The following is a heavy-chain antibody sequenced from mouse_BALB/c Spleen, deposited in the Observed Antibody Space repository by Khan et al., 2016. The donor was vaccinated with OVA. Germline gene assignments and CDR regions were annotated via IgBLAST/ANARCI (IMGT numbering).Heavy chain of an antibody. CDR3: AGDPPYYSIDY. J-gene: IGHJ4*01. CDR1: GFSLTDYA. Sequence: VELVESGPGLVAPSQSLSITCTVSGFSLTDYAVSWIRQPPGKGLEWLGVIWVSGSKYYNSVLKPRLSISKDNFKSQVFLMMNSLQAADTAIYYCAGDPPYYSIDYWGQGTSVTVSS. CDR2: IWVSGSK. V-gene: IGHV2-6-5*01.